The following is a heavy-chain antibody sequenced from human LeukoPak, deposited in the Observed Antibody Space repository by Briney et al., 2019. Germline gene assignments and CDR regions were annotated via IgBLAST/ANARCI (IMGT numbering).Heavy chain of an antibody. CDR3: ARWDGYSSSPDY. V-gene: IGHV1-8*01. CDR2: MNPNCGNT. J-gene: IGHJ4*02. D-gene: IGHD6-13*01. CDR1: GYTFTSYD. Sequence: GASVKVSCKASGYTFTSYDINWVRQATGQGLEWMGWMNPNCGNTGYAQKFQGRVTMTRNTSISTAYMELSSLRSDDTALYYCARWDGYSSSPDYWGQGTLVTVSS.